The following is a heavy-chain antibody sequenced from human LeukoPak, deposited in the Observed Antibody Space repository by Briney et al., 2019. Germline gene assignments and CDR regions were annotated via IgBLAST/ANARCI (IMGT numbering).Heavy chain of an antibody. CDR1: GGSFSGYY. CDR2: INHSGST. D-gene: IGHD3-3*01. V-gene: IGHV4-34*01. J-gene: IGHJ4*02. CDR3: ARGKSYYDSTEGGFDY. Sequence: SETLSLTCAVYGGSFSGYYWSWIRQPPGKGLEWIGEINHSGSTNYNPSLKSRVTISVDTSKNQFSLKLSSVTAADTAVYYCARGKSYYDSTEGGFDYWGQGTLVTVSS.